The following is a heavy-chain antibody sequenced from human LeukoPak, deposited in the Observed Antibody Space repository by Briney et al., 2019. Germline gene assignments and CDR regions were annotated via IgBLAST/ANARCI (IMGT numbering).Heavy chain of an antibody. J-gene: IGHJ3*02. Sequence: PGGSLRLSYAASGFTFSNAWMSWVRQAPGKGLEWDGRIKSKTDGGTTDYAAPVKGRFTISRDDSKNTLYLQMNSLKTEDTAVYYCTTPNDEELNLYQLLYGDAFDIWGQGTMVTVSS. CDR3: TTPNDEELNLYQLLYGDAFDI. V-gene: IGHV3-15*01. CDR2: IKSKTDGGTT. CDR1: GFTFSNAW. D-gene: IGHD2-2*02.